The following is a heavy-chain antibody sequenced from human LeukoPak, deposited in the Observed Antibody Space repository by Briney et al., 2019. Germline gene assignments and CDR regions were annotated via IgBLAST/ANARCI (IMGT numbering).Heavy chain of an antibody. J-gene: IGHJ4*02. D-gene: IGHD3-16*02. CDR2: IKQDGSEK. V-gene: IGHV3-7*04. Sequence: GGSLRLSCAASGFTFSSYWMSWVRQAPGKGLEWVANIKQDGSEKYYVDSVKGRFTISRDNAKNSLYLQMNSLRAEDTAVYYCARAHYDYVWGSYRYTFFDYWGQGTLVTVSS. CDR1: GFTFSSYW. CDR3: ARAHYDYVWGSYRYTFFDY.